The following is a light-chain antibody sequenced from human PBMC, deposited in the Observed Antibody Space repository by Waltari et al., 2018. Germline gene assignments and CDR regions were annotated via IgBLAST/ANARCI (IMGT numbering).Light chain of an antibody. CDR3: QRYNSYPIT. CDR1: QSLGGW. V-gene: IGKV1-5*03. Sequence: DIQMTQSPSTLSASVGDRVTITCRASQSLGGWLAWYQQKPGKAPKLLIYEATSLESGVPSRFSASGSGTEFTRTISSLQPDDFATYYCQRYNSYPITFGPGTKVDI. CDR2: EAT. J-gene: IGKJ3*01.